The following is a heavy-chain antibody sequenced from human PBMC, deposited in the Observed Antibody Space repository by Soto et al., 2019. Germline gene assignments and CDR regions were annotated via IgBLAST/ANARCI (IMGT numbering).Heavy chain of an antibody. CDR3: AKGPAIVLVPAAMNYYCGMDV. V-gene: IGHV3-30*18. Sequence: PGGSLRLSCAASGFTFSSYGMHWVRQAPGKGLEWVAVISYDGSNKYYADSVKGRFTISRDNSKNTLYLQMNSLRAEDTAVYYCAKGPAIVLVPAAMNYYCGMDVWDQGTTVTVSS. CDR2: ISYDGSNK. D-gene: IGHD2-2*01. J-gene: IGHJ6*02. CDR1: GFTFSSYG.